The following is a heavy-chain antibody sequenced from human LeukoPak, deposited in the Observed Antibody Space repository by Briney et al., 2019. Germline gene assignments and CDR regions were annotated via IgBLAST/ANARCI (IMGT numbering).Heavy chain of an antibody. CDR2: ISSDSSNI. J-gene: IGHJ4*02. Sequence: NPGGSLRLSSAASGFTFSDYTMTWVRQAPGKGLEWVASISSDSSNIDYAHSVKGRFTISRDNAKNSLFLKTDTLRGDDTGIYYCARDPNVLGITPYYFDFWGQGTLVTVSS. CDR3: ARDPNVLGITPYYFDF. D-gene: IGHD3-10*02. V-gene: IGHV3-21*01. CDR1: GFTFSDYT.